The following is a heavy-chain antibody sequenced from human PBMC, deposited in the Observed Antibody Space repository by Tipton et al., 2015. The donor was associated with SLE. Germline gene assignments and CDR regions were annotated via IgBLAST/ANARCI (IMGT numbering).Heavy chain of an antibody. J-gene: IGHJ6*03. CDR3: ARDHYYYYYMDV. Sequence: TLSLTCTVSGGSISSYYWSWIRQPPGKGLEWIGYIYYSGSTYYNPSLKSRVTISVDTSKNQFSLKLSSVTAADTAVYYCARDHYYYYYMDVWGKGTTVTVSS. CDR1: GGSISSYY. CDR2: IYYSGST. V-gene: IGHV4-59*12.